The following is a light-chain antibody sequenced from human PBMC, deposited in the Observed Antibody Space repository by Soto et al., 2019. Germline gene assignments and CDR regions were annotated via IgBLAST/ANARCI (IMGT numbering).Light chain of an antibody. CDR1: SSNIGSNY. J-gene: IGLJ1*01. CDR2: EVT. Sequence: QSVLTQPPSASGTPGQRVTISYSGSSSNIGSNYVYWYQQHPGKAPKLMIYEVTKRPSGVPDRFSGSKSGNTASLTVSGLQAEDEADYFCCSHAGDNTYVFGTGTKVTVL. V-gene: IGLV2-8*01. CDR3: CSHAGDNTYV.